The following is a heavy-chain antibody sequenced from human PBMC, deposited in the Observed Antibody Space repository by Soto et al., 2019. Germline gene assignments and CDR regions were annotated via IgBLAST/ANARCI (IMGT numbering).Heavy chain of an antibody. V-gene: IGHV3-30*18. CDR2: ISYDGTNK. J-gene: IGHJ6*02. D-gene: IGHD3-3*01. CDR1: GFTFSDAW. CDR3: AKVLVRYYFYYGMDV. Sequence: PGGSMRLSCAAAGFTFSDAWINWVRQNPGKGLEWVAVISYDGTNKYYADSVKGRFTISRDNSKNTLYLQMNGLRPEDTAVYYCAKVLVRYYFYYGMDVWGQGTTVTVSS.